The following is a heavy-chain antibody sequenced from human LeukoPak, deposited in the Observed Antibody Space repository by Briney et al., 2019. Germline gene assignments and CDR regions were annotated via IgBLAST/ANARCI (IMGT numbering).Heavy chain of an antibody. J-gene: IGHJ6*03. CDR1: GGSISSYY. CDR2: NYYSGST. CDR3: ARVAGSPRPYYYYYYMDV. Sequence: SETLSLTCTVSGGSISSYYWSWIRQPPGKGLEWIGYNYYSGSTNYNPSLKSRVTISVDTSKNQFSLKLSSVTAADTAVYYCARVAGSPRPYYYYYYMDVWGKGTTVTISS. D-gene: IGHD6-13*01. V-gene: IGHV4-59*01.